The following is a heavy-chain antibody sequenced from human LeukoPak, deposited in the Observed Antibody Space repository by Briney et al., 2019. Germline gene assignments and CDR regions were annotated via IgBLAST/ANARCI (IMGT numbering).Heavy chain of an antibody. CDR3: ARVRGRDGYFDF. V-gene: IGHV4-39*07. J-gene: IGHJ4*02. D-gene: IGHD5-24*01. Sequence: PSETLSLTCTVSGASISSSRSYGAWIRQPPGKGLEWIGSISFGGDTYYDPSLQSRVTISVDTSKNKFSLRLNPVTAADTAMYYCARVRGRDGYFDFWGQGTLVTVSA. CDR2: ISFGGDT. CDR1: GASISSSRSY.